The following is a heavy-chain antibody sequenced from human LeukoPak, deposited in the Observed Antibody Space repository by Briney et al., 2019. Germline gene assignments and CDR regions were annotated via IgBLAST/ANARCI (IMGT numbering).Heavy chain of an antibody. D-gene: IGHD1-26*01. CDR1: GFTFSNYA. CDR2: ISYDGSNE. J-gene: IGHJ4*02. CDR3: ARSMYSGSPIDY. V-gene: IGHV3-30-3*01. Sequence: GGSLRLSCAVSGFTFSNYAVHWVRQAPGKGLEWVAVISYDGSNEYYADSVKDRFTISRDNSKNTLSLQMNSLRAEDTAVYYCARSMYSGSPIDYWGQGTLVTVSS.